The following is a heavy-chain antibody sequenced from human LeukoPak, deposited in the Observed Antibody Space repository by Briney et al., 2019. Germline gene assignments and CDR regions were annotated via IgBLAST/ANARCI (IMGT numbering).Heavy chain of an antibody. CDR2: ISYDGSNK. CDR1: GFTFSSYA. V-gene: IGHV3-30*04. CDR3: ARWLNYFDY. D-gene: IGHD3-10*01. J-gene: IGHJ4*02. Sequence: GGSLRLSCAASGFTFSSYAMHWVRQAPGKGLEWVAVISYDGSNKYYADSVKGRFTISRDNSKNTLYLQMNSLRAEDTAVYYCARWLNYFDYWGQGTLVTVSS.